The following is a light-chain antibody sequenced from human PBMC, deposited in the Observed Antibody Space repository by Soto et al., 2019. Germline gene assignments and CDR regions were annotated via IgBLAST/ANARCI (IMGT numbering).Light chain of an antibody. CDR3: GTWDSSLAAVV. J-gene: IGLJ2*01. CDR1: NSNIGNNY. Sequence: QSVLTQPPSVSAAPGQRVTISCSGSNSNIGNNYVAWYQHLPGTAPKLLLYDDNERPSGIPDRFSGSKSGTSATLGITGLQTGDEADYYCGTWDSSLAAVVFGGGTKLTVL. CDR2: DDN. V-gene: IGLV1-51*01.